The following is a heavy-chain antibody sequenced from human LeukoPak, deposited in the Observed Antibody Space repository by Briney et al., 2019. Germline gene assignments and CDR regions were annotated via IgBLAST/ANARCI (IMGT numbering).Heavy chain of an antibody. D-gene: IGHD3-10*01. V-gene: IGHV3-9*03. CDR1: GFTFDDYA. CDR2: ISWNSGSI. Sequence: GGSLRLSCAASGFTFDDYAMHWVRQAPGKGLEWVSGISWNSGSIDYADSVKGRFTISRDNAKNSLYLQMNSLRAEDMALYYCAKEKADGSGSYYPTSILDYWGQGTLVTVSS. CDR3: AKEKADGSGSYYPTSILDY. J-gene: IGHJ4*02.